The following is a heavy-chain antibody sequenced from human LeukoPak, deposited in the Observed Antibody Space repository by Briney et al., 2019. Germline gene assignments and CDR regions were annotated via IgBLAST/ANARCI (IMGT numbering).Heavy chain of an antibody. V-gene: IGHV3-30*02. CDR1: GFTFSSYG. CDR2: VWYDGSNK. CDR3: VKSERRYYYDTSGVSYFDY. J-gene: IGHJ4*02. Sequence: PGGSLRLSCEASGFTFSSYGMHWVRQAPGKGLEWVAFVWYDGSNKYYAGSVKGRFTISRDNSKNTLYLQMSSLRAEDTAVYYCVKSERRYYYDTSGVSYFDYWGQGTLVTVSS. D-gene: IGHD3-22*01.